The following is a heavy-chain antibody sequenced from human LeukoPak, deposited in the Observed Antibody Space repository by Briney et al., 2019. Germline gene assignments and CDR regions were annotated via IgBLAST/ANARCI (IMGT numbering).Heavy chain of an antibody. Sequence: GASVKVSCKASGYTFTGYYMHWVRQAPGQGLEWMGWINPNSGGTNYAQKFQGWVTMTRDTSISTAYMELSRLRSDDTGVYYCAREAELRYFDWLPGDAFDIWGQGTMVTVSS. CDR3: AREAELRYFDWLPGDAFDI. CDR1: GYTFTGYY. CDR2: INPNSGGT. J-gene: IGHJ3*02. V-gene: IGHV1-2*04. D-gene: IGHD3-9*01.